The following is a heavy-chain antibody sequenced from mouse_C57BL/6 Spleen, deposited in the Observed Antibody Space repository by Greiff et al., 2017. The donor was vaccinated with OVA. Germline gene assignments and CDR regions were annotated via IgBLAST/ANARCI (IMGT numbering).Heavy chain of an antibody. J-gene: IGHJ4*01. CDR1: GYTFTSYW. CDR3: ARSGGNYGYAMDY. Sequence: QVQLKQSGAELAKPGASVKLSCKASGYTFTSYWMHWVKQRPGQGLEWIGYINPSSGYTKYNQKFKDKATLTADKSSRTAYMQLSSLTYEDSEVYYCARSGGNYGYAMDYWGKGTSVTVAS. CDR2: INPSSGYT. V-gene: IGHV1-7*01. D-gene: IGHD2-1*01.